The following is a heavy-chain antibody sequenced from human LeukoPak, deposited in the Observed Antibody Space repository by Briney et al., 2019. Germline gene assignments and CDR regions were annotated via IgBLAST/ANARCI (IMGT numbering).Heavy chain of an antibody. V-gene: IGHV4-59*08. D-gene: IGHD6-19*01. Sequence: SETLSLTCTVSGGSISMYYWGWIRQPPGKGLEWIGYIYYIGSTNYNPSLKSGVTISVHMSKNQFSLKLSSVTAADTAVYYCARQRRCSSGWYQGTIDYWGQGTLVTVSS. CDR2: IYYIGST. CDR1: GGSISMYY. J-gene: IGHJ4*02. CDR3: ARQRRCSSGWYQGTIDY.